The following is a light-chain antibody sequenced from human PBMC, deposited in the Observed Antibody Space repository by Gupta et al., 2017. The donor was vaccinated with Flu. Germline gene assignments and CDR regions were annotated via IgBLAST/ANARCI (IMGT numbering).Light chain of an antibody. J-gene: IGKJ1*01. CDR1: QSIGSS. Sequence: EIVLTQSPDFQSVTPKEKVTITCRASQSIGSSLHWYQQKPDQSPKLLIKYASQYCSGVPSRFSGRGSGTDLSLIINSLEAEDAATYYCEQRSSLPRTFGQGTKVEIK. CDR2: YAS. CDR3: EQRSSLPRT. V-gene: IGKV6-21*01.